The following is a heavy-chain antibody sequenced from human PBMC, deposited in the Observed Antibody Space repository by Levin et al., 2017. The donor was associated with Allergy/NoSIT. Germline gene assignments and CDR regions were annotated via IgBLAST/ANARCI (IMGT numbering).Heavy chain of an antibody. CDR1: GYIFSDYI. CDR2: ISGHNGNT. D-gene: IGHD2/OR15-2a*01. CDR3: ARLGPTSWYHYNIAV. V-gene: IGHV1-18*01. Sequence: GESLKISCTASGYIFSDYIIAWVRQAPGQGLEWMGWISGHNGNTNYARKFQGRLTMTTDTSTSTGYMELRSLRSDDTAVYYCARLGPTSWYHYNIAVWGQGTTVTVSS. J-gene: IGHJ6*02.